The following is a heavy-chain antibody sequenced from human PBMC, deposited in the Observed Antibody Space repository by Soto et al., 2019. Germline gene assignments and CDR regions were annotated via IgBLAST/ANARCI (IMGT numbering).Heavy chain of an antibody. Sequence: GGSLRLSCSASGFTFTNYALSWVRQAPGKGLEWVSTISGSGVSTYYAASVKGRFTISRDNSKNTFYLQMNSLRAEDTAVYYCAKFGMATTKRSPPYYFDYWGQGPLVTVSS. J-gene: IGHJ4*02. D-gene: IGHD1-1*01. V-gene: IGHV3-23*01. CDR3: AKFGMATTKRSPPYYFDY. CDR1: GFTFTNYA. CDR2: ISGSGVST.